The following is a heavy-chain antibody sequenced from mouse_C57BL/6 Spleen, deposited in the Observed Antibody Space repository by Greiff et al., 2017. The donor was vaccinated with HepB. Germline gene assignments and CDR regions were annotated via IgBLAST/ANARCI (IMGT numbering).Heavy chain of an antibody. D-gene: IGHD2-3*01. CDR3: TRGGYYKTYSFDY. V-gene: IGHV1-15*01. CDR1: GYTFTDYE. J-gene: IGHJ2*01. CDR2: IDPETGGT. Sequence: VQLQQSGAELVRPGASVTLSCKASGYTFTDYEMHWVKQTPVHGLEWIGAIDPETGGTAYNQKFKGKAILTADKSSSTAYMELRSLTSEDSAVYYCTRGGYYKTYSFDYWGHGTTLTVSS.